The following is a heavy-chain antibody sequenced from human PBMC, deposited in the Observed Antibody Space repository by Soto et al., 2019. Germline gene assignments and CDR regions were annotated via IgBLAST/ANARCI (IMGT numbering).Heavy chain of an antibody. V-gene: IGHV3-23*01. J-gene: IGHJ4*02. CDR1: GFTFSNYA. CDR3: AIFLGSSWSQGYFGS. CDR2: ITDSGGTT. D-gene: IGHD6-13*01. Sequence: GGSLRLSCAASGFTFSNYAMSWVRQAPGKGLEWVSAITDSGGTTYYAGSVKGRFTISRDNSKNTLYLQMNSLRAEETAVYYCAIFLGSSWSQGYFGSWGQGTLVTVSS.